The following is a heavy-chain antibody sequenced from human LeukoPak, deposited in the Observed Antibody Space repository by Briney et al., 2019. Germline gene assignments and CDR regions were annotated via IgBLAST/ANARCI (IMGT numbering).Heavy chain of an antibody. CDR2: IYSGGRT. V-gene: IGHV3-66*01. D-gene: IGHD5-24*01. Sequence: PGGSLRLSCAASGFTVSSNDMNWVRQASGKGLEWVSVIYSGGRTYYADSVKGRFTISRDNSKNTLYLQMNSLRAEDTAVYYCAREAMGYLDSWGQGTLVTVSS. CDR1: GFTVSSND. J-gene: IGHJ4*02. CDR3: AREAMGYLDS.